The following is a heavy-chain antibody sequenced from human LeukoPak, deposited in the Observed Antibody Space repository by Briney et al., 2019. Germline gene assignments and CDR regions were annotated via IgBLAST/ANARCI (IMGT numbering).Heavy chain of an antibody. CDR3: ARGAGLGFDYESADY. CDR2: IYYSGST. Sequence: SETLSLTCTVSGGSISSSSYYWGCIRQPPGKGLECIGSIYYSGSTYYNPSLKSRVTMSVDTSKNQFSLKLSSVTAADTAVYYCARGAGLGFDYESADYWGQGILVTVSS. J-gene: IGHJ4*02. D-gene: IGHD3/OR15-3a*01. CDR1: GGSISSSSYY. V-gene: IGHV4-39*07.